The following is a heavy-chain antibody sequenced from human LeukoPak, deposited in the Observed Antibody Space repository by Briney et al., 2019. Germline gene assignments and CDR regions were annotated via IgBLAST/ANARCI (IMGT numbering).Heavy chain of an antibody. V-gene: IGHV3-15*01. CDR1: GFTFSSYS. Sequence: GGSLRLSCAASGFTFSSYSMNWVRQAPGKGLEWVGRIKGIIDGGTTDYAAPVKGRFTVSRDDSINTLYLQMSSLKTEDTAVYYCAAQGGSGDLRYWGQGTLVTVSS. D-gene: IGHD4-17*01. CDR3: AAQGGSGDLRY. J-gene: IGHJ4*02. CDR2: IKGIIDGGTT.